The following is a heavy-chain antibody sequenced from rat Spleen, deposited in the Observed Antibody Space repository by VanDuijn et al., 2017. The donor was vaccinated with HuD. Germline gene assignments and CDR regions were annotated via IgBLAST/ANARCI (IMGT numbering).Heavy chain of an antibody. V-gene: IGHV5-46*01. CDR3: TTNIGDY. Sequence: EVRLVESDGGLVQPGGSLKLSCAASGFTLSNFPMAWVRQAPTKGLEWVATISIIAGSTYYRDSVKGRFTISRDNAKSTLYLQMNSLRSEDTATYYCTTNIGDYWGQGVMVTVSS. CDR2: ISIIAGST. D-gene: IGHD1-5*01. J-gene: IGHJ2*01. CDR1: GFTLSNFP.